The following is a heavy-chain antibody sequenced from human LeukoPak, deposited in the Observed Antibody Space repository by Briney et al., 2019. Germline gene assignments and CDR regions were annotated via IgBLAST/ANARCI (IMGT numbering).Heavy chain of an antibody. CDR2: IKQDGSEK. V-gene: IGHV3-7*01. D-gene: IGHD6-6*01. CDR3: ARDCGYSSSCFDY. CDR1: GFTFSSYW. J-gene: IGHJ4*02. Sequence: PGGSLRLSCAASGFTFSSYWMSWVRQAPGKGLEWVANIKQDGSEKYYVDSVKGRFTISRDNAKNSLYLQMNSLRAEDTAVYYCARDCGYSSSCFDYWGQGTLVTVSS.